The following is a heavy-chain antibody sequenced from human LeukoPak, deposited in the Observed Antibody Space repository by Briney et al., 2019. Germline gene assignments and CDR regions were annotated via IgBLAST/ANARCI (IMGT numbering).Heavy chain of an antibody. Sequence: ASVKVSCKASGYTFTGYYMHWVRQAPGQGLEWMGRINPNSGGTNYAQKFQGSVTMTRDTSISTAYMELSRLRSDDTAVYYCAREDGDYGINWFDPWGQGTLVTVSS. D-gene: IGHD4-17*01. V-gene: IGHV1-2*06. J-gene: IGHJ5*02. CDR1: GYTFTGYY. CDR3: AREDGDYGINWFDP. CDR2: INPNSGGT.